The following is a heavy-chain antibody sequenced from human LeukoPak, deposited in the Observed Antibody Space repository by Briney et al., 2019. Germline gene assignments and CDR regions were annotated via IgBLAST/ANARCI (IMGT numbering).Heavy chain of an antibody. J-gene: IGHJ5*02. CDR3: ARDGDTPGWFDP. CDR1: GGTFSSYA. V-gene: IGHV1-69*05. D-gene: IGHD2-21*01. CDR2: IIPIFGTA. Sequence: ASVKVSCKASGGTFSSYAISWVRQAPGQGLEWMGGIIPIFGTANYAQKFQGRVTITTDESTSTAYMELSSLRSEDTAVYYCARDGDTPGWFDPWGQGTLVTVSS.